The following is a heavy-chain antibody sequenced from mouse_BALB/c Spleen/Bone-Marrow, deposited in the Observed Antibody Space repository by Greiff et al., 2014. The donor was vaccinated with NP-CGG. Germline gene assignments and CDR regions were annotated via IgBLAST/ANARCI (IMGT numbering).Heavy chain of an antibody. CDR2: IWADGST. CDR1: GFSLTNYG. V-gene: IGHV2-9*02. CDR3: ARITTATGAMDY. D-gene: IGHD1-2*01. J-gene: IGHJ4*01. Sequence: VKVVESGPGLVAPSQSLSITCTVSGFSLTNYGVHWVRQPPGKGLEWLGVIWADGSTNYNSALMSRLSISKDNSKSQVFLKMNSLQTDDTAMYYCARITTATGAMDYWGQGTSVTVSS.